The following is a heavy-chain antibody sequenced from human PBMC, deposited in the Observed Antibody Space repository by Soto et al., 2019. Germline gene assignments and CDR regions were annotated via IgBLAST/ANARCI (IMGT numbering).Heavy chain of an antibody. D-gene: IGHD5-12*01. CDR2: IIPIFGTA. Sequence: QVQLVQSGAEVKKPGSSVTVSCKASGGTFSSYTISWVRQAPGQGLEWMGGIIPIFGTANYAQKFQGRVTITADESTSSAYMELSSLRSGETAVYYCARGNHRWLQLWYFDLWGRGTLVTVSS. CDR3: ARGNHRWLQLWYFDL. CDR1: GGTFSSYT. V-gene: IGHV1-69*12. J-gene: IGHJ2*01.